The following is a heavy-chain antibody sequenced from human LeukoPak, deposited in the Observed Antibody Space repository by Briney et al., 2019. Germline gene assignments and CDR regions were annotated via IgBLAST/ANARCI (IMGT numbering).Heavy chain of an antibody. D-gene: IGHD5-18*01. J-gene: IGHJ4*02. Sequence: PSETLSLTCTVSGDSISSYYWSWIRQPTGKGLEWIGYIYYSGSTNYNPSLKSRVTISVDTSKNQFSLKLSSVTAADTAVYYCARVGDYSYGNYWGQGTLVTVSS. V-gene: IGHV4-59*01. CDR2: IYYSGST. CDR3: ARVGDYSYGNY. CDR1: GDSISSYY.